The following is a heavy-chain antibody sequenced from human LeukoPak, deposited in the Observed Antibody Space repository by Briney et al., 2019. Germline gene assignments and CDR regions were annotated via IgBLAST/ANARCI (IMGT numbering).Heavy chain of an antibody. V-gene: IGHV1-18*01. Sequence: ASVKVSCKASGYTFTNYGINWVRQAPGQGLEGMGWISAYNGHTNYAQNFQGRVTMTTDTSTSTAYMELRSLRSDDTAVYFCARDSSGFPRDASDYWGQGTLVTVSS. CDR2: ISAYNGHT. D-gene: IGHD3-22*01. CDR1: GYTFTNYG. J-gene: IGHJ4*02. CDR3: ARDSSGFPRDASDY.